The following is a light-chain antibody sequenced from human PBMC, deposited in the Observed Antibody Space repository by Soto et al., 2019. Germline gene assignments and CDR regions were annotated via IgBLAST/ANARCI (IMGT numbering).Light chain of an antibody. CDR2: DVT. J-gene: IGLJ2*01. CDR1: SSDVGHYNY. CDR3: CSYAGTYTLV. Sequence: QSVLTQPRSVSGSPGQSVTISCTGTSSDVGHYNYVSWYQQRPDKAPKLMIYDVTKRPSGVPDRFSGSKSGNTASLTISGLQAEDESDYYCCSYAGTYTLVFGGGTKVTVL. V-gene: IGLV2-11*01.